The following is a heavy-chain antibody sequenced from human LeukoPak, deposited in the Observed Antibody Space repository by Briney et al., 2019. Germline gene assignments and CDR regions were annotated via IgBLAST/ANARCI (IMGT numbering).Heavy chain of an antibody. Sequence: GGSLRLSCAAPGFTFSSYGMHWVSQAPGKGLEWVAVISYDGSNKYYADSVKGRFTISRDNSKNTLYLQMNSLRVEDTAVYYCAKGSSWADWGQGTLVTVSS. V-gene: IGHV3-30*18. J-gene: IGHJ4*02. D-gene: IGHD6-13*01. CDR1: GFTFSSYG. CDR3: AKGSSWAD. CDR2: ISYDGSNK.